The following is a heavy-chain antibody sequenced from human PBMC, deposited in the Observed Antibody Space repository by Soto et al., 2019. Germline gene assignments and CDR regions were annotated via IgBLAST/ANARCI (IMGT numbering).Heavy chain of an antibody. CDR2: IHRAGTT. V-gene: IGHV3-66*01. Sequence: EVQLVESGGGLVQPGGSLRLSCAASGFTVSNNYITWVRQGSGRGLEWVSIIHRAGTTYYADSVKGRCTISRDSSKNTVYLQINSLRADDTAVYYCARVDGGTPGWGEGTLVTVSS. CDR3: ARVDGGTPG. J-gene: IGHJ4*02. CDR1: GFTVSNNY. D-gene: IGHD1-26*01.